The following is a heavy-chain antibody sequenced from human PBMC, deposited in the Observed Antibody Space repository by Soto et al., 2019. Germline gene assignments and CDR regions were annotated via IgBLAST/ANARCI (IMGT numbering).Heavy chain of an antibody. CDR2: ISGRGGSK. CDR1: GFTFSSYA. V-gene: IGHV3-23*01. CDR3: ARYGVVVVPAAMRRPPFDY. Sequence: EVQLLESGGGLVQPGGSLRLSCAASGFTFSSYAMSWVRQAPGKGLVWVSAISGRGGSKYYADSVKGRFTNSRDNSKHTLYLQMNSLRAEDTAVYYCARYGVVVVPAAMRRPPFDYWGQGTLVTVSS. D-gene: IGHD2-2*01. J-gene: IGHJ4*02.